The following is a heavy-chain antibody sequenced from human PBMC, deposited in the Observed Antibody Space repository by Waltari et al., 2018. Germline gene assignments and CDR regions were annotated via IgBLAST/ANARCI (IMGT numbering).Heavy chain of an antibody. J-gene: IGHJ3*02. Sequence: QVQLVQSGAEVKKPGASVKVSCKVSGYTLTELSMHWVRQAPGKGLGWMGGFDPEDGETIYAQKFQGRVTMTEDTSTDTAYLDLSSLRSEDTAVYYCATFLIAVAGPEGDAFDIWGQGTMVTVSS. D-gene: IGHD6-19*01. CDR1: GYTLTELS. V-gene: IGHV1-24*01. CDR3: ATFLIAVAGPEGDAFDI. CDR2: FDPEDGET.